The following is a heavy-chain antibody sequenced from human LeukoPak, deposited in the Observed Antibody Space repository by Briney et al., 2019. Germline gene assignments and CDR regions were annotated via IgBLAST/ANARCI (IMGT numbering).Heavy chain of an antibody. V-gene: IGHV3-21*01. D-gene: IGHD1-26*01. CDR3: AREKSGSYYPYFDY. CDR1: GFTFSSYS. Sequence: PGGSLRLSCAASGFTFSSYSMNWVRQAPGKGLEWVSSISSSSSYIYYADSVKGRLTISRDNAKNSLYLQMNSLRAEDTAVYYCAREKSGSYYPYFDYWGQGTLVTVSS. J-gene: IGHJ4*02. CDR2: ISSSSSYI.